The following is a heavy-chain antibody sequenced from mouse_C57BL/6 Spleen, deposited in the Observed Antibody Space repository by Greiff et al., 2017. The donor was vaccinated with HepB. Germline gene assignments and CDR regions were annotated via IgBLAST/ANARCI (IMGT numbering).Heavy chain of an antibody. V-gene: IGHV5-4*03. CDR2: ISDGGSYT. CDR1: GFTFSSYA. J-gene: IGHJ2*01. CDR3: ARGDSNYCEPHFDY. D-gene: IGHD2-5*01. Sequence: EVMLVESGGGLVKPGGSLKLSCAASGFTFSSYAMSWVRQTPEKRLEWVATISDGGSYTYYPDNVKGRFTISRDNAKNNLYLQMSHLKSEDTAMYYCARGDSNYCEPHFDYWGQGPTLTVSS.